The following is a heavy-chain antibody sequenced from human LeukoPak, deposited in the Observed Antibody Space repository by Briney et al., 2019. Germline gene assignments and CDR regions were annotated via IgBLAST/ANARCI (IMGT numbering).Heavy chain of an antibody. CDR2: IYGVGST. CDR1: GFIVSSRINY. J-gene: IGHJ4*02. D-gene: IGHD4/OR15-4a*01. CDR3: ARRAGAYSHPYDY. Sequence: SGGSLRLSCAASGFIVSSRINYMSWVRQAPGMGLQWVSVIYGVGSTYYADSVDGRFTFSRDISKNTVYLQMNSLRPEDTAVYYCARRAGAYSHPYDYWGQGTLVTVSS. V-gene: IGHV3-53*01.